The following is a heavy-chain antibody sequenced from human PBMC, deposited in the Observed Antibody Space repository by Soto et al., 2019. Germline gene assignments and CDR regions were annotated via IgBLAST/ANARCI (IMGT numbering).Heavy chain of an antibody. J-gene: IGHJ5*02. CDR3: ARRGPKQKLANRSWFDP. CDR1: GGSFSGYY. Sequence: SETLSLTCAVYGGSFSGYYWSWIRQPPGKGLEWIGEINHSGSTNYNPSLKSRVTISVDTSKNQFSLKLSSVTAADTAVYYCARRGPKQKLANRSWFDPWGQGTLVTVSS. CDR2: INHSGST. V-gene: IGHV4-34*01. D-gene: IGHD6-13*01.